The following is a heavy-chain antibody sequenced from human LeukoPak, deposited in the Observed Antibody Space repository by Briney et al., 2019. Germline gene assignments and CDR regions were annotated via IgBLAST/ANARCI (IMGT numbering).Heavy chain of an antibody. CDR3: ARDYGSTREFDY. V-gene: IGHV4-4*07. CDR1: GGSISGYY. CDR2: INISGST. Sequence: SETLSLTCTVSGGSISGYYWSWIRQPAGKGLEGIGRINISGSTNYNPSLKSRVTISVDKSRNQFSLKVSSVTAADTAVYYCARDYGSTREFDYWGQGTLVTVSS. D-gene: IGHD2-2*01. J-gene: IGHJ4*02.